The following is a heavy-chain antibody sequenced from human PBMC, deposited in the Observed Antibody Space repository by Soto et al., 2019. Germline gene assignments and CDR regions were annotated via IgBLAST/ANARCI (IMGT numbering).Heavy chain of an antibody. CDR3: AKDKYTDSVRKVWFFDY. CDR1: GFTFSKYV. CDR2: ISANGGIT. D-gene: IGHD2-15*01. J-gene: IGHJ2*01. V-gene: IGHV3-23*01. Sequence: EVQLLESGGGLVKPGGSLRLSCAASGFTFSKYVMSWVRLAPGKGLEWVSSISANGGITDYADSVKGRFTISRDNFQNILSLQMDSLRGDDTALYFCAKDKYTDSVRKVWFFDYWGRGTLVTVSS.